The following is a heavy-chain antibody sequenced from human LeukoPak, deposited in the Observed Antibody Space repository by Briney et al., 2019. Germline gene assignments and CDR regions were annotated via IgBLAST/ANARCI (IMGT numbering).Heavy chain of an antibody. Sequence: ASVKVSCKVSGYTLTELSMHWVRRAPGKGLEWMGGFDPEDGETIYAQKFQGRVTMTEDTSTDTAYMELSSLRSEDTAVYYCATLDPHYDILTGQTDWGQGTLVTVSS. D-gene: IGHD3-9*01. CDR3: ATLDPHYDILTGQTD. CDR1: GYTLTELS. CDR2: FDPEDGET. V-gene: IGHV1-24*01. J-gene: IGHJ4*02.